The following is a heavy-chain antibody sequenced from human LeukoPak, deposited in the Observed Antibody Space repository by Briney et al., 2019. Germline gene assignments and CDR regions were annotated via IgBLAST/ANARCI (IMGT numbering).Heavy chain of an antibody. J-gene: IGHJ5*02. CDR1: GASISGTSYY. V-gene: IGHV4-61*01. CDR2: IYYSGST. D-gene: IGHD3-10*01. CDR3: ASLLSPYNWFGP. Sequence: SETLSLTCTVSGASISGTSYYWSWIRQPPGKGVEWFGYIYYSGSTNYNPSLKSRVTISVDTSKNQFSLKLSSVTAADTAVYYCASLLSPYNWFGPWGQGTLVTVSS.